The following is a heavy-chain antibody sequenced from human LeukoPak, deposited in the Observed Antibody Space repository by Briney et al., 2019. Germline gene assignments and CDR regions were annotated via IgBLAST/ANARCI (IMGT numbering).Heavy chain of an antibody. V-gene: IGHV1-2*02. CDR1: GYTFTGYY. Sequence: ASVKVSCKASGYTFTGYYMHWVRQAPGQGLEWMGWINPNSGGTNYAQKFQGRVTMTRDTSISTAYMELSRLRSDDTAVYYCAREGVVPAAKRAFDIWGQGTMVTVSS. D-gene: IGHD2-2*01. CDR2: INPNSGGT. J-gene: IGHJ3*02. CDR3: AREGVVPAAKRAFDI.